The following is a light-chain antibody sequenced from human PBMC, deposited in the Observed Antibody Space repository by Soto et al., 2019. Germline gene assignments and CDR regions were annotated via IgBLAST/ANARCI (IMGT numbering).Light chain of an antibody. J-gene: IGLJ1*01. CDR3: CSYAGSGTYV. V-gene: IGLV2-23*01. Sequence: QSALTQPASVSGSHGQSITISCTGTSSDVGNYNLVSWYQQHPGKAPKLMIYEDGKRPSGVSNRFSGSKSGSTASLTISGLQAEDEADYYCCSYAGSGTYVFGTGTKVTVL. CDR2: EDG. CDR1: SSDVGNYNL.